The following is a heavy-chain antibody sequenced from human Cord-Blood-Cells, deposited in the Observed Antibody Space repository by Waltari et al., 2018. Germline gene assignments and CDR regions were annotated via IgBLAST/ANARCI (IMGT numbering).Heavy chain of an antibody. CDR3: ARFIAAAGDYYFDY. V-gene: IGHV4-39*01. J-gene: IGHJ4*02. CDR1: GGSISSSSYY. D-gene: IGHD6-13*01. CDR2: IYYSGST. Sequence: QLRLQESGPGLVKPSETPSLTCTVSGGSISSSSYYWGWIRQPPGKGMEWIGSIYYSGSTYYNPSLKSRVTISVDTSKNQFSLKLSSVTAADTAVYYCARFIAAAGDYYFDYWGQGTLVTVSS.